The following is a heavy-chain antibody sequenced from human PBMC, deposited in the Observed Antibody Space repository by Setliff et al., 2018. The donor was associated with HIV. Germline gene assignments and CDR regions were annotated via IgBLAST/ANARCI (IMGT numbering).Heavy chain of an antibody. D-gene: IGHD3-22*01. CDR1: GYTFISYG. CDR3: VRSLSGNSSTYYWAFDF. Sequence: ASVKVSCKTSGYTFISYGVTWVRQVPGQGLEWVGWISTYNGNTNYAQKFQGRVTMTRDNAKNSLWLQLDSLKVEDTALYFCVRSLSGNSSTYYWAFDFWGQGAPVTAPQ. CDR2: ISTYNGNT. J-gene: IGHJ4*02. V-gene: IGHV1-18*01.